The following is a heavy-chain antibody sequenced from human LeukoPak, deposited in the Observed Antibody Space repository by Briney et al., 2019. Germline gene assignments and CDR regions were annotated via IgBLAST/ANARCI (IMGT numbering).Heavy chain of an antibody. CDR1: GFTFSDYY. Sequence: GGSLRLSCAASGFTFSDYYMSWIRQAPGKGLEWVSYISTSGTAVYYADSVKGRFTISRDNAKNSLYLQMNSLRVEDTAVYYCAKSPGGYSGPFGDWGQGTLVTVSS. J-gene: IGHJ4*02. D-gene: IGHD5-12*01. CDR3: AKSPGGYSGPFGD. CDR2: ISTSGTAV. V-gene: IGHV3-11*04.